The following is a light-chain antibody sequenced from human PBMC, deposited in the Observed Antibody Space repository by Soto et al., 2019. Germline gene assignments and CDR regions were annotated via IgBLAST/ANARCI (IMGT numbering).Light chain of an antibody. CDR1: GGMVGSYNL. V-gene: IGLV2-23*01. J-gene: IGLJ2*01. CDR3: CSYARSSTHVV. Sequence: QSALTQPASVSGLLGHRSTTPCPGAGGMVGSYNLVSWYQHHPGKAPKLLVYEGSKRPSGVSNRFSGSKSGNTASLTISGLQAEDEADYYCCSYARSSTHVVFGGGTKVTVL. CDR2: EGS.